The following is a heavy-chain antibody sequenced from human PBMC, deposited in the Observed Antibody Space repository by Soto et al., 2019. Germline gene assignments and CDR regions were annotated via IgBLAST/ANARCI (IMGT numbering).Heavy chain of an antibody. Sequence: SETLSLTCTVSGGSISSGGYYWSWIRQHPGKGLEWIGYIYYSGSTYYNPSLKSRVTISVDTSKNQFSLKLSSVTAADTAVYYCARENMYDCAPWGQGTLVTVSS. CDR2: IYYSGST. V-gene: IGHV4-31*03. CDR3: ARENMYDCAP. J-gene: IGHJ5*02. D-gene: IGHD3-3*01. CDR1: GGSISSGGYY.